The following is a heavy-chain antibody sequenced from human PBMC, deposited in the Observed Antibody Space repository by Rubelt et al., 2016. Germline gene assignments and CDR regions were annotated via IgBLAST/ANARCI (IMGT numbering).Heavy chain of an antibody. CDR1: GGSISGSSYY. Sequence: QQQLQESGPGLVKPSETLSLTCIVSGGSISGSSYYWGWIRQPPGKGLEWIASIFSSGSTSYSPSLKRRVTISVDTSKNQFSLKLKSGTAAYTAVYYCARRRTVPQNWFDPWGQGTLVTVSS. V-gene: IGHV4-39*01. CDR3: ARRRTVPQNWFDP. J-gene: IGHJ5*02. CDR2: IFSSGST. D-gene: IGHD4-17*01.